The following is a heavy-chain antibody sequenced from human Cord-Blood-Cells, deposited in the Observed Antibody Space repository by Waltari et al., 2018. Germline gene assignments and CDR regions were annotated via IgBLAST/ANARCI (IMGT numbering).Heavy chain of an antibody. J-gene: IGHJ2*01. Sequence: QVQLQESGPGLVKPSQTLSLTCTVSGGSISSGGYYWSWIRQHPGKGLEWIGYIYYSGSTYYNPSLKSRVTISVDTSKNQFALKLSSVTAADTAVYYCARDPPRPHNWGPCGYFDLWGRGTLVTVSS. CDR1: GGSISSGGYY. CDR2: IYYSGST. CDR3: ARDPPRPHNWGPCGYFDL. V-gene: IGHV4-31*03. D-gene: IGHD7-27*01.